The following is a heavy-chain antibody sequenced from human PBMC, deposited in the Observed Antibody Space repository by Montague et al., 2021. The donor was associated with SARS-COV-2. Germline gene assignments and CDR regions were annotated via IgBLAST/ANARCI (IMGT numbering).Heavy chain of an antibody. V-gene: IGHV3-21*01. D-gene: IGHD3-16*01. Sequence: SLRLSCAASGFTFSSYSMNWVRQAPGKGLEWVSSISSSSSYTYYADSVKGRFTISRDNAKNTLYLQMNSLRAEDTAVYYCASWDYGDYWGQGTLVTVSS. J-gene: IGHJ4*02. CDR1: GFTFSSYS. CDR3: ASWDYGDY. CDR2: ISSSSSYT.